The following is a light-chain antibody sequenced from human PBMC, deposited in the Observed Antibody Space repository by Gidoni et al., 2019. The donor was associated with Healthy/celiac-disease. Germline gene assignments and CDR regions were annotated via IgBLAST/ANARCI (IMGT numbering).Light chain of an antibody. CDR3: QQANSFPPWT. CDR2: AAS. CDR1: QGISSW. V-gene: IGKV1-12*01. Sequence: LHMTHPPSSVSASVGDRVTITCRASQGISSWLAWYQQKPGKAPKLLIYAASSLQSGVPSRFSGSGSGTDFTLISSLQPEDFATYYCQQANSFPPWTFGQGTKVEIK. J-gene: IGKJ1*01.